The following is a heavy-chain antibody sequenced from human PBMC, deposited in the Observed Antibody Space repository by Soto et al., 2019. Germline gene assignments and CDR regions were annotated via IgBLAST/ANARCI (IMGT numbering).Heavy chain of an antibody. J-gene: IGHJ4*02. CDR2: ISSSSSTI. D-gene: IGHD5-12*01. V-gene: IGHV3-48*02. CDR3: ARYSGYVE. CDR1: GFTFSSYS. Sequence: EVQLVESGGGLVQPGGSLRLSCAASGFTFSSYSMNWVRQAQGKGLEWVSYISSSSSTIYYADSVKGRFTISRDNAKNSLYLQMNSQRDEDTALYDCARYSGYVEWGQGTLVTVSS.